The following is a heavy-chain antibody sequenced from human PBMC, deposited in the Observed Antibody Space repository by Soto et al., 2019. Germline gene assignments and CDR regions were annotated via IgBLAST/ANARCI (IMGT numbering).Heavy chain of an antibody. V-gene: IGHV4-34*01. CDR1: GGSFSGYY. Sequence: TLSLTCAVYGGSFSGYYWSWIRQPPGKGLEWIGEINHSGSTNYNPSLKSRVTISVDTSKNQFSLKLSSVTAADTAVYYCARGFPSTVKDTAMTYYFDYWGQGTLVTVS. J-gene: IGHJ4*02. CDR3: ARGFPSTVKDTAMTYYFDY. CDR2: INHSGST. D-gene: IGHD5-18*01.